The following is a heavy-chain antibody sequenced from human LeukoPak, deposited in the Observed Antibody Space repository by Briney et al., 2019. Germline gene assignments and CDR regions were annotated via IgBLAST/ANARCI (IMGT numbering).Heavy chain of an antibody. CDR3: ARGATVTSGYYYFYYYMDV. CDR1: GGSISSYY. J-gene: IGHJ6*03. Sequence: SETLSLTCTVSGGSISSYYWSWIRQPPGKGLEWIGYIYYSGSTNYNPSLKSRVTISVDTSKNQFSLKLSSVTAADTAVYYSARGATVTSGYYYFYYYMDVWGKGTTVTVSS. CDR2: IYYSGST. D-gene: IGHD4-17*01. V-gene: IGHV4-59*01.